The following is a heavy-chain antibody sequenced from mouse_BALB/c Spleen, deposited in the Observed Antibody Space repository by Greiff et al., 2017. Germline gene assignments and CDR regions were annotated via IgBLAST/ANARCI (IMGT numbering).Heavy chain of an antibody. CDR2: IYPGDGDT. Sequence: VQLQQSGAELVRPGSSVKISCKASGYAFSSYWMNWVKQRPGQGLEWIGQIYPGDGDTNYNEKFKGKATLTADKSSSTAYMQLSSLTSEDSAVYFCAFITTVVADFDYWGQGTTLTVSS. CDR3: AFITTVVADFDY. D-gene: IGHD1-1*01. J-gene: IGHJ2*01. V-gene: IGHV1-80*01. CDR1: GYAFSSYW.